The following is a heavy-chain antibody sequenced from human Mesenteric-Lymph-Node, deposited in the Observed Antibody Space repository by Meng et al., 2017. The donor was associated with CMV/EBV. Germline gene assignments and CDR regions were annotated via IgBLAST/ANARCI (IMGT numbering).Heavy chain of an antibody. CDR3: ARDPSPSYSSWFNVDYYGMDV. Sequence: GESLKISCAASGFTFSSYSMNWVRQAPGKGLEWVGIIWYDGTNKYYGDSVKGRFSISRDNSNSTLYLQMNRLRAEDTAVYYCARDPSPSYSSWFNVDYYGMDVWGQGTTVTVSS. J-gene: IGHJ6*02. CDR2: IWYDGTNK. V-gene: IGHV3-33*08. CDR1: GFTFSSYS. D-gene: IGHD6-13*01.